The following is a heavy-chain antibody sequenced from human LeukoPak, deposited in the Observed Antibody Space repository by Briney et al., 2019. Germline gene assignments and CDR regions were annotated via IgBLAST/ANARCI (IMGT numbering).Heavy chain of an antibody. CDR1: GFAFSGYS. J-gene: IGHJ4*02. CDR2: ISYSSYTI. V-gene: IGHV3-48*04. D-gene: IGHD4-17*01. Sequence: PGGSLRLSCAASGFAFSGYSMNWIRQAPGKGLEWVAYISYSSYTIHYADSVKGRFTISRENAKNSLYLQMNSLRAEDTAMYYCARDGDGNFDYWGQGTLVTVSS. CDR3: ARDGDGNFDY.